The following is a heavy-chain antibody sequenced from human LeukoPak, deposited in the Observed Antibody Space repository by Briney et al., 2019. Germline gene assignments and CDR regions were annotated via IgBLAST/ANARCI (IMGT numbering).Heavy chain of an antibody. D-gene: IGHD5-12*01. Sequence: PGGSLRLSCAASGFTFSSYSMNWVRQAPGKGLEWVSSISSSSSYIYYAGSVKGRFTISRDNAKNSLYLQMNSLRTEDTAVYYSARLATNGGYGYWGQGTLVTVSS. V-gene: IGHV3-21*01. CDR1: GFTFSSYS. CDR2: ISSSSSYI. J-gene: IGHJ4*02. CDR3: ARLATNGGYGY.